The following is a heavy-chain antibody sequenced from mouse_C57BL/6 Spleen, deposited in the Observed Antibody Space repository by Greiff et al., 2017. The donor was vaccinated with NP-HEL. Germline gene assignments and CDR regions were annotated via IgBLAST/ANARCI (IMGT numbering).Heavy chain of an antibody. D-gene: IGHD2-13*01. CDR2: LYPGSGST. V-gene: IGHV1-55*01. CDR3: ARGGDYSWFAY. J-gene: IGHJ3*01. CDR1: GYTFTSYW. Sequence: QVQLQQPGAELVKPGASVKMSCKASGYTFTSYWITWVKQRPGQGLEWIGDLYPGSGSTNSNEKFKSKATLTVDTSSSTAYMQLSSLTSEDSAVYYCARGGDYSWFAYWGQGTLVTVSA.